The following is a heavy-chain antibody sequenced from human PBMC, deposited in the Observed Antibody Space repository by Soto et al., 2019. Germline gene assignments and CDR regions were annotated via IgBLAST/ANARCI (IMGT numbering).Heavy chain of an antibody. CDR3: ARHALDFWSGSSTYAMDV. CDR2: IYPGDSDT. J-gene: IGHJ6*02. Sequence: PGESLKISCKGSGYTFSTYWIGWVRQVSGKGLEWIGIIYPGDSDTRYSPTFQGQVTISADKSISTAYLQLSSLKASDTAMHYCARHALDFWSGSSTYAMDVWGQGTTVTVS. V-gene: IGHV5-51*01. D-gene: IGHD3-3*01. CDR1: GYTFSTYW.